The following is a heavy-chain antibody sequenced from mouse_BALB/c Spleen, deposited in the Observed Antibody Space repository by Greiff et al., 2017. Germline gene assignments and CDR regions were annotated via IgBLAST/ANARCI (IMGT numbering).Heavy chain of an antibody. V-gene: IGHV5-17*02. Sequence: EVMLVESGGGLVQPGGSRKLSCAASGFTFSSFGMHWVRQAPEKGLEWVAYISSGSSTIYYADTVKGRFTISRDNPKNTLFLQMTSLRSEDTAMYYCARRATVDWYSDVWGAGTTVTVSS. J-gene: IGHJ1*01. D-gene: IGHD1-1*01. CDR3: ARRATVDWYSDV. CDR2: ISSGSSTI. CDR1: GFTFSSFG.